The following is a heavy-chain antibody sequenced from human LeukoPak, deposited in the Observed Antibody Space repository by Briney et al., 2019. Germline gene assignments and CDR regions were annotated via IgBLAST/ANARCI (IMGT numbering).Heavy chain of an antibody. CDR1: GFTSSSYS. J-gene: IGHJ1*01. V-gene: IGHV3-21*01. Sequence: EGSHRLSCAASGFTSSSYSMNWVRQAPGKGLEWVSSISSSSSYIYYADSVKGRFTISRDNAKNSLYLQMNSLRAEDTAVYYCARVRLEQWLPEYWGHRTLVTVSS. D-gene: IGHD6-19*01. CDR2: ISSSSSYI. CDR3: ARVRLEQWLPEY.